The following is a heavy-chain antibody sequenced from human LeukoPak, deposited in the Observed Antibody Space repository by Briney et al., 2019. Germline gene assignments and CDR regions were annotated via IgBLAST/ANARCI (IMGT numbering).Heavy chain of an antibody. D-gene: IGHD3-22*01. CDR3: ARVYQTQYYYDSSGYYPHY. Sequence: GGSLRLSCAASGFIFSNYAMSWVRQAPGKGLEWVSVISGSGSSTYYADSVKGRFTISRDNAKNSLYLQMNSLRAEDTAVYYCARVYQTQYYYDSSGYYPHYWGQGTLVTVSS. CDR2: ISGSGSST. CDR1: GFIFSNYA. J-gene: IGHJ4*02. V-gene: IGHV3-23*01.